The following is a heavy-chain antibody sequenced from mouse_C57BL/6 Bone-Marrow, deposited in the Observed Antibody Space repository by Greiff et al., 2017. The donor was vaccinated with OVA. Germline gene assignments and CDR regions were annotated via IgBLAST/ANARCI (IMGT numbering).Heavy chain of an antibody. D-gene: IGHD1-1*01. CDR3: ARRDYYGSSPLAY. CDR1: GFTFSDYG. J-gene: IGHJ3*01. CDR2: ISSGSSTI. V-gene: IGHV5-17*01. Sequence: EVNVVESGGGLVKPGGSLKLSCAASGFTFSDYGMHWVRQAPEKGLEWVAYISSGSSTIYYADTVKGRFTISRDNAKNTLFLQMTSLRSEDTAMYYCARRDYYGSSPLAYWGQGTLVTVSA.